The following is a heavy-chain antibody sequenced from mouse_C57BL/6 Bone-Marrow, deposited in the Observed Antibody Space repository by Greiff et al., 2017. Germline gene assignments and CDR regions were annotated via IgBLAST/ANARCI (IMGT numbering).Heavy chain of an antibody. V-gene: IGHV1-74*01. CDR3: AIGDVSRSYYAMDY. CDR2: LHPSDSDT. D-gene: IGHD1-1*01. CDR1: GYTFNSYW. J-gene: IGHJ4*01. Sequence: QVQLQQPGAELVKPGASVKVSCKASGYTFNSYWLHWVKQRPGQGLEWIGRLHPSDSDTNYNQKFKGKATLTVDKSSSTADMQLSSLTSEDSAVYYCAIGDVSRSYYAMDYWGQGTSVTVSS.